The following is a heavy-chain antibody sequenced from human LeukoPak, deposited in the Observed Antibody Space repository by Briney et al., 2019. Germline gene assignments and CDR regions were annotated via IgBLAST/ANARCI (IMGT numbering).Heavy chain of an antibody. CDR1: GFTFSSYA. D-gene: IGHD3-16*01. Sequence: GRSLRLSCAASGFTFSSYAMHWVRQAPGKGLEWVAVISYDGSNKYYADSVKGRFTISRDSSKNTLYLQMNSLRAEDTAVYYCARDGGYEVDYWGQGTLVTVSS. CDR3: ARDGGYEVDY. J-gene: IGHJ4*02. V-gene: IGHV3-30-3*01. CDR2: ISYDGSNK.